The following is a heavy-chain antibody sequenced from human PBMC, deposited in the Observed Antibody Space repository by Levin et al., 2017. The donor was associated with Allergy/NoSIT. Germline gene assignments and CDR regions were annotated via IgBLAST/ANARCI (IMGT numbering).Heavy chain of an antibody. CDR2: MNPNSGNT. Sequence: GESLKISCKASGYTFTSYDINWVRQATGQGLEWMGWMNPNSGNTGYAQKFQGRVTMTRNTSISTAYMELSSLRSEDTAVYYCARAATVHPRRKWQLVRNWFDPWGQGTLVTVSS. CDR1: GYTFTSYD. J-gene: IGHJ5*02. CDR3: ARAATVHPRRKWQLVRNWFDP. D-gene: IGHD6-13*01. V-gene: IGHV1-8*01.